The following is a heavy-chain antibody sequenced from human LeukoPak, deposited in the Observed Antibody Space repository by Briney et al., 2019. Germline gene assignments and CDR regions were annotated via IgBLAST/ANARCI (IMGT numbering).Heavy chain of an antibody. CDR2: IYYSGST. V-gene: IGHV4-31*03. CDR3: ARYNYGSGSYSYFDY. Sequence: PSQTLSLTCTVSGGSISSGDYYWSWIRQHPGKGLEWFGYIYYSGSTYYNPSLKSRVTISVDTPKNQFSLKLSSVTAADTAVYYCARYNYGSGSYSYFDYWGQGTLVTVSS. CDR1: GGSISSGDYY. D-gene: IGHD3-10*01. J-gene: IGHJ4*02.